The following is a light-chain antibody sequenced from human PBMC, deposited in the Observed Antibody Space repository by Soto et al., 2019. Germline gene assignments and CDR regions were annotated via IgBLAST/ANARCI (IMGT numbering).Light chain of an antibody. J-gene: IGKJ1*01. Sequence: AIQVTQSPSSLSASVGDRVTITCRTSQGIRSALGWYQQKPGKVPKLLIYAASTLQSGVPSRFSGSGSGRDFTLTISSLQPEDFATYYCLLDYSYFWAFCQGTKVDIK. CDR3: LLDYSYFWA. CDR2: AAS. V-gene: IGKV1-6*01. CDR1: QGIRSA.